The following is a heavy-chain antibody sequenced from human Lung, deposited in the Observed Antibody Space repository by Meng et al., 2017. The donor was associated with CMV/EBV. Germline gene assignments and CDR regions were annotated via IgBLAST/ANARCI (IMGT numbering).Heavy chain of an antibody. Sequence: WSASRITFSSYSMNWVRQAPGKGLEWVSSISSSSSYIYYADSVKGRFTISRDNAKNSLYLQMNSLRAEDTAVYYCARAILSGYFDYWGQGTLVTVSS. CDR1: RITFSSYS. J-gene: IGHJ4*02. CDR2: ISSSSSYI. D-gene: IGHD3-16*02. V-gene: IGHV3-21*01. CDR3: ARAILSGYFDY.